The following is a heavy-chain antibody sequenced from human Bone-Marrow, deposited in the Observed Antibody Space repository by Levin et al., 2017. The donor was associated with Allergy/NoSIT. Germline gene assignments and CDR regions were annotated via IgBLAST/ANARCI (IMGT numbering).Heavy chain of an antibody. CDR3: AKVRRGLDAFDI. CDR1: GIIFSSSA. J-gene: IGHJ3*02. V-gene: IGHV3-23*01. D-gene: IGHD3/OR15-3a*01. CDR2: ISGSDDST. Sequence: GESLKISCAASGIIFSSSAMSWVRQAPGKGLEWVSSISGSDDSTYYTDSVKGRLTISRDNSKNTIYLQMNSLRAADTAVYYCAKVRRGLDAFDIWGQGTMVTVSS.